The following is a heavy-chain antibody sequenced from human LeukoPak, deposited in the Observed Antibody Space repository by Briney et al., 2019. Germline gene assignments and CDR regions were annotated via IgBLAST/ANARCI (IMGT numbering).Heavy chain of an antibody. Sequence: GRSLRLSCTASGFTFTNYGLHWVRQAPGKGLEWVSSISSSSSYIYYADSVKGRFTISRDNAKNSLYLQMNSLRAEDTAVYYCARDHNDYFEWGQGTLVTVSS. CDR1: GFTFTNYG. D-gene: IGHD2/OR15-2a*01. V-gene: IGHV3-21*01. CDR2: ISSSSSYI. CDR3: ARDHNDYFE. J-gene: IGHJ4*02.